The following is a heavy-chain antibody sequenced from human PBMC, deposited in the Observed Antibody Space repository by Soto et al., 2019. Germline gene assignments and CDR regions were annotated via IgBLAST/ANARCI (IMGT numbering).Heavy chain of an antibody. CDR1: GFSFSTYS. CDR3: ARSTSLGGMDV. CDR2: IRRSGDYT. J-gene: IGHJ6*02. Sequence: EVQLVESGGGLVMPGGSLRLSCIASGFSFSTYSMNWVRQAPGKGLEWVSSIRRSGDYTCYADSLKGRFTISRDNAKNSLSLQMISLRAEDTAVYYCARSTSLGGMDVWGQGTTVTVSS. V-gene: IGHV3-21*01. D-gene: IGHD1-1*01.